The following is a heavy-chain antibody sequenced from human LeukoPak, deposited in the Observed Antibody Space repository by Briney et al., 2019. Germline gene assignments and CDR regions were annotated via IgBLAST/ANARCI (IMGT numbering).Heavy chain of an antibody. J-gene: IGHJ4*02. V-gene: IGHV3-7*01. Sequence: GGSLRLSCAASGFTFSNYWMSWVRQAPGKGLEWVANINQDGSEENYVDSVKGRFTISRDNAKKSLYLQMNSLRAEDTAVYYCARDPGEWEVPIDFWGQGTLVTVSS. CDR3: ARDPGEWEVPIDF. D-gene: IGHD1-26*01. CDR1: GFTFSNYW. CDR2: INQDGSEE.